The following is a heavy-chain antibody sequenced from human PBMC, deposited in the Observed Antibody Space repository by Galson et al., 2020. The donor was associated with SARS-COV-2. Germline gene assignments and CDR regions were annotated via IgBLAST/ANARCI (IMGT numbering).Heavy chain of an antibody. J-gene: IGHJ4*02. D-gene: IGHD6-19*01. CDR3: AKDTAGVYSSGFYYFNY. CDR2: ISGSGTTT. Sequence: GGSLRLSCAASGLRLRFDTYGLAWVRQAPGKGLEWVSAISGSGTTTYYADSVKGRFTISRDNSKNTLDLQLNSLRVEDTAVYFCAKDTAGVYSSGFYYFNYWGQGALVTVSS. V-gene: IGHV3-23*01. CDR1: GLRLRFDTYG.